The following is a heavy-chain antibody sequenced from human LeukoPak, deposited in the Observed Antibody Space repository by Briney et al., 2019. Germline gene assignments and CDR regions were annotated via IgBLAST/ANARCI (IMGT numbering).Heavy chain of an antibody. V-gene: IGHV3-23*01. CDR1: GFTFSSYA. CDR2: VSSSGGST. D-gene: IGHD6-19*01. CDR3: VKGLFSSGWYFDY. J-gene: IGHJ4*02. Sequence: HPGGSLRLSCAASGFTFSSYAMSWVRQAPGKGLEWVSGVSSSGGSTYYADSVKGRFAISRDNSKNTLYLQMNSPRAEDTAVYYCVKGLFSSGWYFDYWGQGTLVTVSS.